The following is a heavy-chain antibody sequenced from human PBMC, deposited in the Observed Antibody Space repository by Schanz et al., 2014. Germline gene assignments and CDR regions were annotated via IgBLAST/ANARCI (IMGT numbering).Heavy chain of an antibody. CDR2: ISGSGGST. CDR1: GFTFSSYA. J-gene: IGHJ4*02. CDR3: ARVHTTESYYSAGPPIDY. D-gene: IGHD1-26*01. V-gene: IGHV3-23*01. Sequence: EVQLLESGGGLVQPGGSLRLSCAASGFTFSSYAMSWVRQAPGKGLEWVSAISGSGGSTYYADSVKGRFTISRDNSKNTLYLQMNSLRAEDTAVYYCARVHTTESYYSAGPPIDYWGQGTLLTVSS.